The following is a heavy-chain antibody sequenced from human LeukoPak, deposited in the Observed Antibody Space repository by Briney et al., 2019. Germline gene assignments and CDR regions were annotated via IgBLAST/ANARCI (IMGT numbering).Heavy chain of an antibody. Sequence: PSETLSLTCTVSGYSISSGYYWVWIRQPPGKGLEWIGNIFYRGGTYYSPSLKSRVTISLDTSRNQFSLNLNSVTAADTAVYYCAKSNGYGLVDIWGQGTMVTVSS. J-gene: IGHJ3*02. CDR1: GYSISSGYY. D-gene: IGHD3-10*01. V-gene: IGHV4-38-2*02. CDR2: IFYRGGT. CDR3: AKSNGYGLVDI.